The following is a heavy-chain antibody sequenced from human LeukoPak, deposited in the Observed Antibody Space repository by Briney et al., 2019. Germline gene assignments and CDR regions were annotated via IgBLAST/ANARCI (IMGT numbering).Heavy chain of an antibody. CDR2: ISSSSSYI. D-gene: IGHD6-6*01. Sequence: GGSLRLSCAASGFTFSSYSMNWVRQAPGKGLEWVSSISSSSSYIYYADSVKGRFTISRDNAKNSLYLQMNSLRAEDTAVYYCARENQYSSSPLDYWGQGTLVTVSS. CDR1: GFTFSSYS. V-gene: IGHV3-21*01. J-gene: IGHJ4*02. CDR3: ARENQYSSSPLDY.